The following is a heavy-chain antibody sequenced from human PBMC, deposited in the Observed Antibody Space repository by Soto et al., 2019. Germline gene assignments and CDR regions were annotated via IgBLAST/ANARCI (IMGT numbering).Heavy chain of an antibody. J-gene: IGHJ4*02. V-gene: IGHV3-53*04. CDR1: GFTVSSNY. Sequence: EVQLVESGGGLVQPGGSLRLSCAASGFTVSSNYMSWVRQAPGKGLEWVSVIYSGGSTYYADSVKGRFTISRHNSKNTLYLQMNSLRAEDTAVYYCARYGDYRRSHVDYWGQGTLVTVSS. CDR2: IYSGGST. CDR3: ARYGDYRRSHVDY. D-gene: IGHD4-17*01.